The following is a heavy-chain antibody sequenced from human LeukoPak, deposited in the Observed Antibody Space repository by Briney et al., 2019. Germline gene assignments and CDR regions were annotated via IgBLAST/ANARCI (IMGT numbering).Heavy chain of an antibody. D-gene: IGHD5-24*01. V-gene: IGHV4-59*08. J-gene: IGHJ4*02. CDR2: IYYSGST. Sequence: SETLSLTCTVSGGSISSYYWSWIRQPPGKGLEWIGYIYYSGSTNYNPSLKSRVTISVDTSKNQFSLKLSSVSAADTAVYYCAAGGDGMATILLEYWGQGTLVTVSS. CDR1: GGSISSYY. CDR3: AAGGDGMATILLEY.